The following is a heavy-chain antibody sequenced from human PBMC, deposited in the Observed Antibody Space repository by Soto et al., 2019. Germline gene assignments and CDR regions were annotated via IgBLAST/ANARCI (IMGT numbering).Heavy chain of an antibody. V-gene: IGHV4-61*01. CDR1: GGSVSSGSYY. Sequence: SETLSLTCSVSGGSVSSGSYYWSWIRQPPGKGLEWIGYIYYSGSTNYNPSLKSRVTISVDTSKNQFSLKLSSVTAADTAVYYCARSKSGSPRYYYYGMDVWGQGTTVTVSS. J-gene: IGHJ6*02. CDR2: IYYSGST. D-gene: IGHD3-3*01. CDR3: ARSKSGSPRYYYYGMDV.